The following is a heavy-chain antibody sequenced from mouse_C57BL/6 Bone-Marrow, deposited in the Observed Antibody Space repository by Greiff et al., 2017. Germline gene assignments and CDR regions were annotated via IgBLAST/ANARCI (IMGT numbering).Heavy chain of an antibody. D-gene: IGHD1-1*01. CDR1: GFTFSSYA. Sequence: EVKVVESGGGLVKPGGSLKLSCAASGFTFSSYAMSWVRQTPEKRLEWVATISDGGSYTYYPDNVKGRFTISRENAKNNLYLQMSHLKSEDTAMYYCARDPTVVAWYVEVWGTGTTVTVSS. V-gene: IGHV5-4*01. CDR2: ISDGGSYT. J-gene: IGHJ1*03. CDR3: ARDPTVVAWYVEV.